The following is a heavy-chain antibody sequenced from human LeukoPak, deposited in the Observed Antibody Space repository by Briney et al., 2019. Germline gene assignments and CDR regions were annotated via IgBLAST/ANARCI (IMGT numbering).Heavy chain of an antibody. D-gene: IGHD2-15*01. CDR1: GFTFSDYY. CDR2: ISSSGSTI. V-gene: IGHV3-11*01. Sequence: PGVSLRLSCAASGFTFSDYYMSWIRQAPGKGLEWVSYISSSGSTIYYADSVKGRFTISRDNAKNSLYLQMNSLRAEDTAVYYCARDSGDCSGGSCYESIVEYFQHWGQGTLVTVSS. J-gene: IGHJ1*01. CDR3: ARDSGDCSGGSCYESIVEYFQH.